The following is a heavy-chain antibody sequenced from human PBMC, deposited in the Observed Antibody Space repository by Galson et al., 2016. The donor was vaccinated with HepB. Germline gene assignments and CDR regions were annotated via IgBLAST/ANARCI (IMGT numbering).Heavy chain of an antibody. D-gene: IGHD6-13*01. CDR3: ARDPIAGAGYFDS. J-gene: IGHJ4*02. CDR2: IYHSGTT. Sequence: TLSLTCAVSGGSISSGGYSWSWVRQPPGKGLEWIGYIYHSGTTYYNPSLKSRVTISVDKSKNQFSLKLSSVTAADTAVYYCARDPIAGAGYFDSWGQGTLVTVSS. CDR1: GGSISSGGYS. V-gene: IGHV4-30-2*01.